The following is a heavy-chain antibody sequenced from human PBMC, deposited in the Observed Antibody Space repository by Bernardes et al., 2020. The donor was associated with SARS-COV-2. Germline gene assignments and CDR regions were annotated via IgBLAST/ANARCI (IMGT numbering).Heavy chain of an antibody. CDR3: ARGINYDFWSGYYYYFHC. J-gene: IGHJ4*02. Sequence: ASVKVSCKASGYSFTSYDIIWVRQAIGQGLEWMGWMNPNSGDTGYSQKFQGRVTLTRSTSITTAYMELSSLRSEDTAVYYCARGINYDFWSGYYYYFHCWGQGTLVTVSS. V-gene: IGHV1-8*01. D-gene: IGHD3-3*01. CDR2: MNPNSGDT. CDR1: GYSFTSYD.